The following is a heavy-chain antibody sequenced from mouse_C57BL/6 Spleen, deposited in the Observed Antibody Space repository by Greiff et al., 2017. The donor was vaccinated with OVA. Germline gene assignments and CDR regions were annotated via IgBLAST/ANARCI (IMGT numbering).Heavy chain of an antibody. CDR1: GYTFTDYY. CDR2: INPYNGGT. J-gene: IGHJ1*03. CDR3: ARGATTVVVDWYFDV. V-gene: IGHV1-19*01. Sequence: EVQLQQSGPVLVKPGASVKMSCKASGYTFTDYYMNWVKQSHGKSLEWIGVINPYNGGTSYNQKFTGKATLTVDKSSSTAYMELNSLTSEDSAVYYCARGATTVVVDWYFDVWGTGTTVTVSS. D-gene: IGHD1-1*01.